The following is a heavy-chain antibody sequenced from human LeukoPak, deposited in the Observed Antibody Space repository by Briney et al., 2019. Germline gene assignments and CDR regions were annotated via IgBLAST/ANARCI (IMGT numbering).Heavy chain of an antibody. V-gene: IGHV4-59*08. CDR1: GGSISSYY. Sequence: SETLSLTCTVSGGSISSYYWSWIRQPQGKGLEWNGYIYYSGSTNYNPSLKSRVTISVDTYKNQFSLKLSSVTAADTAVYYCARHTLVRGVIDYWGQGTLVTVSS. D-gene: IGHD3-10*01. CDR3: ARHTLVRGVIDY. J-gene: IGHJ4*02. CDR2: IYYSGST.